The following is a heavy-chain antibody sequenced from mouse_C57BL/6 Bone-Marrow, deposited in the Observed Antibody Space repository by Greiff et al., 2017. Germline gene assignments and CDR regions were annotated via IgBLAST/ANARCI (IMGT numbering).Heavy chain of an antibody. CDR2: INPNNGGT. Sequence: VQLQQSGPELVKPGASVKISCKTSGYTFTDYYMDWVRQSHGKSLEWIGDINPNNGGTSYNQKFKGKATLTVDRSSSTAYMELRSLTSEDAAVYYCAREYYGSSGYCDVWGTGTTVTVSS. J-gene: IGHJ1*03. D-gene: IGHD1-1*01. CDR1: GYTFTDYY. V-gene: IGHV1-26*01. CDR3: AREYYGSSGYCDV.